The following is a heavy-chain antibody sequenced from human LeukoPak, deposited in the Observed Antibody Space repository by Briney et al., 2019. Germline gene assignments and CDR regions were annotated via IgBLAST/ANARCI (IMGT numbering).Heavy chain of an antibody. J-gene: IGHJ4*02. D-gene: IGHD5-12*01. CDR2: IYYSGST. V-gene: IGHV4-59*01. CDR1: GGSISSYY. Sequence: SETLPLTCTVSGGSISSYYWSWIRQPPGKGLEWIGYIYYSGSTNYNPSLKSRVTISVDTSKNQFSLKLSSVTAAATAVYYCARGRSGYDFDYWGQGTLVTGSS. CDR3: ARGRSGYDFDY.